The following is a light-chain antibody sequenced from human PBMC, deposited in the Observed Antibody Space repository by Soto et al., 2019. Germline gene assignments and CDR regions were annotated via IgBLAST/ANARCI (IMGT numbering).Light chain of an antibody. V-gene: IGKV3-15*01. CDR1: QSVSSN. J-gene: IGKJ2*01. Sequence: EIVMTQSPATLSVSPGERATLSCRASQSVSSNLAWYQQNPGQAPRLLIYGASTRATGIPARFSGSGSGTEFTLTISSLQSEDSAVYYCQQYNNWPLEFTFGQGTKLEIK. CDR3: QQYNNWPLEFT. CDR2: GAS.